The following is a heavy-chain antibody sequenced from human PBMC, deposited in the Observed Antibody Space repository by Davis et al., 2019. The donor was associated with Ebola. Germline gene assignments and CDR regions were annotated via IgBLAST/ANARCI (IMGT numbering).Heavy chain of an antibody. CDR1: GGSISNYF. CDR3: ARDTAVAGFDF. J-gene: IGHJ4*02. Sequence: PSETLSLTCSVSGGSISNYFWSWVRQPPGGGLQWIGSIFHNGTTTYNPSLKSRVTMFVDTLSLDTSQIQFSLKLRSVNAADSAVYFCARDTAVAGFDFWGQGKVVTVSA. V-gene: IGHV4-59*01. CDR2: IFHNGTT. D-gene: IGHD6-19*01.